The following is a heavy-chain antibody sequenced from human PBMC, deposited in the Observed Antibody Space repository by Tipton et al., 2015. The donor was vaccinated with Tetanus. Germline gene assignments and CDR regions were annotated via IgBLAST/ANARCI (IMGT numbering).Heavy chain of an antibody. J-gene: IGHJ4*02. Sequence: TLSLTCVVSGGSISRGDYSWSWIRQPPGKGLEWIGYIYRTGSTKYNSSLRDRVTIALDTSKNQFSLKLNSVTAADTAVYYCVRESSSGWSVDCWGQGTVVTVFS. CDR1: GGSISRGDYS. CDR2: IYRTGST. V-gene: IGHV4-61*08. D-gene: IGHD6-19*01. CDR3: VRESSSGWSVDC.